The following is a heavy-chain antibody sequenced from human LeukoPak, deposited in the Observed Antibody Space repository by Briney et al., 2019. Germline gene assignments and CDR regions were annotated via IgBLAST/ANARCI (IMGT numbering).Heavy chain of an antibody. CDR2: INPNSGGT. D-gene: IGHD2-15*01. CDR1: GYTFTAYY. Sequence: ASVKVSCKASGYTFTAYYMHWVRQAPGQGLEWMGWINPNSGGTNYAQKFQGRVTMTRDTSTSTVHMELSSLRSEDTAVYYCAKDDAALGFIVVGAFDIWGQGTMVTVSS. CDR3: AKDDAALGFIVVGAFDI. V-gene: IGHV1-2*02. J-gene: IGHJ3*02.